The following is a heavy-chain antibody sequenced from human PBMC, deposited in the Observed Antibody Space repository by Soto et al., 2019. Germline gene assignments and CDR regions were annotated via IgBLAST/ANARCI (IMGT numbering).Heavy chain of an antibody. CDR3: ARGQPVILRYYYGLDV. CDR1: GFTVSTNY. CDR2: IYYDDGST. V-gene: IGHV3-53*02. J-gene: IGHJ6*02. Sequence: EVQLVETGGGLIQPGGSLRLSCAVSGFTVSTNYMSWVRQAPGKGLEWVSVIYYDDGSTYYADSVKGRFSISRDSSRNTLYLQMNGLRAQDTAVYYSARGQPVILRYYYGLDVWGQGTTVTVSS. D-gene: IGHD3-16*01.